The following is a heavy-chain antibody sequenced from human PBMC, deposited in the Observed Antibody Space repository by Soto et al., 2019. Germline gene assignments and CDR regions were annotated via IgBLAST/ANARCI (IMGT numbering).Heavy chain of an antibody. CDR3: ARDEEVVPAAPFDY. V-gene: IGHV3-21*01. CDR2: ISSSSYI. Sequence: EVQLVESGGGLVKPGGSLRLSCAASGFTFSSYSMNWVRQAPGKGLEWVSSISSSSYIYYAASVKGRFTTSRDNAKNSLYLQMNGLRAEDTAVYYCARDEEVVPAAPFDYWGQGTLVTVSS. J-gene: IGHJ4*02. D-gene: IGHD2-2*01. CDR1: GFTFSSYS.